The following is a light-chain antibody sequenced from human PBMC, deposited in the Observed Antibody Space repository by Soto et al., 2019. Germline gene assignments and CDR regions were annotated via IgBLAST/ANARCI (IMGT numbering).Light chain of an antibody. Sequence: QSVLTQPASVSGSPGQSITISCAGTSSDVGGYNYVSWYQHHPGKAPKLMIYDVSNRPSGVSNRFSGSKSGSTASLTISGLQAEDEADYWCSSYTSSSTLVVFGGGTKLTVL. CDR2: DVS. J-gene: IGLJ2*01. V-gene: IGLV2-14*03. CDR3: SSYTSSSTLVV. CDR1: SSDVGGYNY.